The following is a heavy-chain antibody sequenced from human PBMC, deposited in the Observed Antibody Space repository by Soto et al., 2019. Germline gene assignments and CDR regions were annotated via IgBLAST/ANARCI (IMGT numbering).Heavy chain of an antibody. CDR1: GYTFTSSG. V-gene: IGHV1-18*01. J-gene: IGHJ5*02. CDR2: ISPYNGNT. CDR3: ARYEAAHTFDP. Sequence: QVQLVQSGAAVKKPGASVKVSCKASGYTFTSSGISWVRQAPGQGLEWMGWISPYNGNTNYAQKLQGRVTMNTDTSPRTAYMELRSRRSDDTAVYYGARYEAAHTFDPWGQGILVTVSS. D-gene: IGHD3-16*01.